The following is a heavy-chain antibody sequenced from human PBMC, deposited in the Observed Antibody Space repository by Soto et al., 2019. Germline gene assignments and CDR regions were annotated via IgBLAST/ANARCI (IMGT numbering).Heavy chain of an antibody. CDR1: GGSFSGYY. J-gene: IGHJ6*03. D-gene: IGHD2-2*01. CDR2: INHSGST. V-gene: IGHV4-34*01. Sequence: SETLSLTCAVYGGSFSGYYWSWIRQPPGKGLEWIGEINHSGSTNYNPSLKSRVTISVDTSKNQFSLKLSSVTAADTAVYYCARGHADPPNIVVVPAAIGGNYYYYMDVWGKGTTVTVSS. CDR3: ARGHADPPNIVVVPAAIGGNYYYYMDV.